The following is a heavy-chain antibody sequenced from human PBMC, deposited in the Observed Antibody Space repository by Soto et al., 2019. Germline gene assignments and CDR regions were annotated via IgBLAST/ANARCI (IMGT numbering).Heavy chain of an antibody. J-gene: IGHJ5*02. CDR1: GYTFTGYG. V-gene: IGHV1-3*01. CDR3: VRRHVSATGIDWFDP. CDR2: INAAKGDT. D-gene: IGHD6-13*01. Sequence: ASVKVSCKASGYTFTGYGIHWVRQAPGQRLEWMGWINAAKGDTKYSPKFQGRVTITRDTSASTAYMALSSLRSEDTAVYYCVRRHVSATGIDWFDPWGQGTLVTVSS.